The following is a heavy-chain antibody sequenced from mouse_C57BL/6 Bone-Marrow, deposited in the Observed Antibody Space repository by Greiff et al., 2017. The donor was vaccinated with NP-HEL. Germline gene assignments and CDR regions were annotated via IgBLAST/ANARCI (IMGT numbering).Heavy chain of an antibody. Sequence: VQLQQSGAELAKPGASVKLSCKASGYTFTSYWMHWVKQRPGQGLEWIGYINPSSGYTKYNQKFKDKATLTADKSSITAYMQLSSLTYEDSAVYYCARTDYYGSSSYAMDYWGQGTSVTVSS. J-gene: IGHJ4*01. CDR3: ARTDYYGSSSYAMDY. V-gene: IGHV1-7*01. D-gene: IGHD1-1*01. CDR1: GYTFTSYW. CDR2: INPSSGYT.